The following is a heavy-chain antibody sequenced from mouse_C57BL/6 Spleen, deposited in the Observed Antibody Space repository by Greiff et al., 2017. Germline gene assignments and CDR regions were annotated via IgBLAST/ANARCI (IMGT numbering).Heavy chain of an antibody. CDR2: IDPGDGET. Sequence: EVQLQQSGTELVKPGASVKLSCKASGFNIKDYYMHWVKQRPEQGLEWIGRIDPGDGETKYAPKFKGKATLTADTSSITAYLQLSSLTSEDTAFYYCASIYYYYDDYAIDYWGQGTTVTVSS. V-gene: IGHV14-2*01. J-gene: IGHJ4*01. CDR3: ASIYYYYDDYAIDY. CDR1: GFNIKDYY. D-gene: IGHD2-4*01.